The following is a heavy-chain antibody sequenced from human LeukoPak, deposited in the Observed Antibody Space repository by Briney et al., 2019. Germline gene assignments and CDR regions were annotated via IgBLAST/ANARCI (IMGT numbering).Heavy chain of an antibody. CDR1: GFTFDDYT. D-gene: IGHD6-13*01. V-gene: IGHV3-43*01. CDR3: AKGDIAAARYSFDI. CDR2: IDWDGAYT. Sequence: GGSLRLSCAASGFTFDDYTMHWVRQAPGKGLEWVSLIDWDGAYTYYADSVKGRFTISRDNSKDSLYLHMNSLRNEDTALYYCAKGDIAAARYSFDIWGQGTMVTVSS. J-gene: IGHJ3*02.